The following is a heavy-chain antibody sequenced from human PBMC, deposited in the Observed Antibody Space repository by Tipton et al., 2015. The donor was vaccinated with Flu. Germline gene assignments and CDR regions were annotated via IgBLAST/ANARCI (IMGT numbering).Heavy chain of an antibody. D-gene: IGHD3-16*01. J-gene: IGHJ5*02. Sequence: GLVKPSETLSLTCTVSGGSISSSSYYWGWIRQPPGKGLEWIGSIYYSGSTYYNPSLKSRVTMSVDTSKNQFSLKLSSVTAADTAVYYCARLGSRDWFDPWGQGTLVTVSS. CDR1: GGSISSSSYY. CDR3: ARLGSRDWFDP. V-gene: IGHV4-39*07. CDR2: IYYSGST.